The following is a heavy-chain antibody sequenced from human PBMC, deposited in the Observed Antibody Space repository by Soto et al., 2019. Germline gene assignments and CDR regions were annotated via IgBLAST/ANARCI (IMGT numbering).Heavy chain of an antibody. Sequence: GGSLRLSCAGSGFTFSSYWMHWVRQVPGKGLVWVSRIKGDGSNTGYADSVKGRFTISRDNAENTVYLQMTSLRAEDTAVYYCARGIPKVYGTDVWGQGTSVTVSS. J-gene: IGHJ6*02. CDR1: GFTFSSYW. CDR3: ARGIPKVYGTDV. V-gene: IGHV3-74*01. D-gene: IGHD5-18*01. CDR2: IKGDGSNT.